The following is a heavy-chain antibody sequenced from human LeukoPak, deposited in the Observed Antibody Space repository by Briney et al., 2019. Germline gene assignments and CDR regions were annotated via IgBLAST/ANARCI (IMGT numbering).Heavy chain of an antibody. CDR1: GFTFSSYA. V-gene: IGHV3-23*01. CDR2: ISGSGGST. D-gene: IGHD6-13*01. J-gene: IGHJ4*02. CDR3: ARVRSSWYWVDY. Sequence: PGGSLRLSCAASGFTFSSYAMSWVRQAPGKGLEWVSAISGSGGSTYYADSVKGRFTISRDNSKNTLYLQMNSLRAEDTAVYYCARVRSSWYWVDYWGQGTLVTVSS.